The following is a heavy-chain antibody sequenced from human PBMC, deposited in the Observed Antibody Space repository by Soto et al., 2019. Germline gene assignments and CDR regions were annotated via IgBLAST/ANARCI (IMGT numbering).Heavy chain of an antibody. Sequence: EVQLLESGGGLVQPGGSLRLSCAASGFTFSSYAMSWVRQAPGKGLEWVSAISGSGGSTDYADSVKGRFTISRDNSKNTLYLQMNSLRAEDTAVYYCAKVGSMGLSSGWYPYYFDYWGQGTLVTVSS. CDR1: GFTFSSYA. D-gene: IGHD6-19*01. J-gene: IGHJ4*02. CDR2: ISGSGGST. V-gene: IGHV3-23*01. CDR3: AKVGSMGLSSGWYPYYFDY.